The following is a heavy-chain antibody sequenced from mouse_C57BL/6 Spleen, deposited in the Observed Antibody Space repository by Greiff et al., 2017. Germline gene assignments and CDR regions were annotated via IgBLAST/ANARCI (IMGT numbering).Heavy chain of an antibody. CDR2: IYPGDGDT. D-gene: IGHD2-2*01. CDR3: AREGIYYGYGDYAMDY. CDR1: GYAFSSSW. J-gene: IGHJ4*01. Sequence: VQLQQSGPELVKPGASVKLSCKASGYAFSSSWMNWVKQRPGKGLEWIGRIYPGDGDTNYNGKFKGKATLTADKSSSTAYMQLSSLTSEDFAVYFWAREGIYYGYGDYAMDYWGQGTSVTVSS. V-gene: IGHV1-82*01.